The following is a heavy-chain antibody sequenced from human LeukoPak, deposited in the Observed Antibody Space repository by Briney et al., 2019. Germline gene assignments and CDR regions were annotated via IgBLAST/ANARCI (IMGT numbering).Heavy chain of an antibody. J-gene: IGHJ4*02. CDR3: VRGGGAPGN. V-gene: IGHV3-7*03. D-gene: IGHD1-26*01. Sequence: GGSLRLSCAVSGFTFSSSWMSWVRQAPGKGLEWVANIKQDGSEKNYVDSVKGRFTISRDNAKNSLYQQMNSLRAEDTAVYYCVRGGGAPGNWGRGTLVTVSS. CDR1: GFTFSSSW. CDR2: IKQDGSEK.